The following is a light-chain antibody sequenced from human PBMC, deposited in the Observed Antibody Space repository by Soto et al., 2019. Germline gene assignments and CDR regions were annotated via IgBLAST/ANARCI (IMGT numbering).Light chain of an antibody. CDR1: TSNIGNNY. CDR2: ESN. Sequence: QSVLTQPPSVSAAPGQTVTISCSGSTSNIGNNYVSWYQHLPGTAPKLLIYESNKRPSGIPDRFSGSKSGTSATLGITGLQTGDEADYYCGTWDSSLGASWVFGGGTKLTVL. J-gene: IGLJ3*02. CDR3: GTWDSSLGASWV. V-gene: IGLV1-51*02.